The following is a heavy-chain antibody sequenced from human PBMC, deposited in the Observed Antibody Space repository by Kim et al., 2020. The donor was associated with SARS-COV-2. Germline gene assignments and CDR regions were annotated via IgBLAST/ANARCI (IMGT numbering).Heavy chain of an antibody. Sequence: SETLSLTCTVSGGSISSSSYYWGWIRQPPGKGLEWIGSIYYSWSTYYNPSLKSRVTISVDTSKNQFSLKLSSVTAADTAVYYSYSYDSSGYYADYWGQGTLVTVSS. D-gene: IGHD3-22*01. J-gene: IGHJ4*02. V-gene: IGHV4-39*01. CDR3: YSYDSSGYYADY. CDR2: IYYSWST. CDR1: GGSISSSSYY.